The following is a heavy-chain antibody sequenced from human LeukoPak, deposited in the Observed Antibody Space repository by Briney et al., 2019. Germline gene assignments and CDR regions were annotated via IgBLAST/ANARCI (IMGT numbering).Heavy chain of an antibody. Sequence: ASVKVSCKASGYTFTSYYMHWVRQAPGQGLEWMGIINPSGGSTSYAQKFQGRVTMTRDTSTSTVYMELSSQGSEDTAVYYCARDVPGIAAAGTKGCFDPWGQGTLVTVSS. CDR3: ARDVPGIAAAGTKGCFDP. CDR2: INPSGGST. CDR1: GYTFTSYY. D-gene: IGHD6-13*01. J-gene: IGHJ5*02. V-gene: IGHV1-46*01.